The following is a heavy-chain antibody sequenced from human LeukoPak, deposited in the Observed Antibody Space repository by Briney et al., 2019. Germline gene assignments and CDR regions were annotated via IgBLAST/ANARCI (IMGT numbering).Heavy chain of an antibody. J-gene: IGHJ5*02. CDR3: AKGYDILTGYSYNWFDP. Sequence: GGSLRLSCAASGFTFSSYSMNWVRQAPGKGLEWVSRINSDGSSTSYADSVKGRFTISRDNAKNTLYLQMNSLRAEDTAVYYCAKGYDILTGYSYNWFDPWGQGTLVTVSS. CDR1: GFTFSSYS. D-gene: IGHD3-9*01. CDR2: INSDGSST. V-gene: IGHV3-74*01.